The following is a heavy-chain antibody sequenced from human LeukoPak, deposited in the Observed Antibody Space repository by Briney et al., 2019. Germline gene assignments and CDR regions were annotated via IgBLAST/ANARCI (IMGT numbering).Heavy chain of an antibody. J-gene: IGHJ4*02. Sequence: PGGSLRLSCAASGFTFSSYWMHWVRQGPGKGLVWVSRINSDGTTTTYADSVKGRFTNSRDNAKNTLFLQMNSLRAEDTAVYYCAKGGSRHADYWGQGTLVTVSS. CDR1: GFTFSSYW. D-gene: IGHD1-26*01. CDR2: INSDGTTT. CDR3: AKGGSRHADY. V-gene: IGHV3-74*01.